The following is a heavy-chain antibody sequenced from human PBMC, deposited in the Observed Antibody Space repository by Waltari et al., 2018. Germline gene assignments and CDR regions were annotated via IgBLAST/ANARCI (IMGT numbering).Heavy chain of an antibody. J-gene: IGHJ4*02. Sequence: EEQLVESGGGLVKPGGSLRLSCAASGFTFTNAWMHWVRQAPGEGLEGVGSIKSNRDGATTDHAAPVKGRCTISRDDSKNTRYLQMNSLKTEDTAVYYCITDDTGHDWGYWGQGTLVTVSS. CDR1: GFTFTNAW. D-gene: IGHD5-12*01. CDR2: IKSNRDGATT. CDR3: ITDDTGHDWGY. V-gene: IGHV3-15*01.